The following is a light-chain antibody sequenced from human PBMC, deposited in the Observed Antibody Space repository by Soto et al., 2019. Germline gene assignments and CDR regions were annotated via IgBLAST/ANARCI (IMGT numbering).Light chain of an antibody. V-gene: IGKV1-5*01. CDR1: QSISSW. Sequence: DIQMTQSPSALSASVGDRVTITCRASQSISSWLAWYQQKPGKAPRLLIYDASSLERGVPSRFSGSGSGTEFTITISDLQPDDLATYYCQQYNNSWTFGQGTKVEI. J-gene: IGKJ1*01. CDR2: DAS. CDR3: QQYNNSWT.